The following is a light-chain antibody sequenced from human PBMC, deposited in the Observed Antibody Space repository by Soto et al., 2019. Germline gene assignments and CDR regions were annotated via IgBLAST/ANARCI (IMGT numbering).Light chain of an antibody. V-gene: IGKV3-20*01. CDR3: QHYVTSLTT. CDR1: QSVTSNY. J-gene: IGKJ1*01. CDR2: GAS. Sequence: EIVVTQSPATLSLSPGERATLSCGASQSVTSNYLAWYQQKPGQAPRLLIFGASIRVTGIPDRFIGSGSGTDFTLTISRLEPEDFAVYYCQHYVTSLTTFGQGTKVDIK.